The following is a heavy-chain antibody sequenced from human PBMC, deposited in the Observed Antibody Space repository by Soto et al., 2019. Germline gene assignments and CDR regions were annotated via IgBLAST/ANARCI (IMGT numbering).Heavy chain of an antibody. Sequence: QVQLVESGGGVVQPGRSLRLSCAASGLTFSSYGMHWVRQAPGKGLEWVAVISYDGSNKYYADSVKGRFTISRDNSKNTLYLQMNSLRAEDTAVYYCAKDLSVVVVAATALDYWGQGTLVTVSS. D-gene: IGHD2-15*01. CDR3: AKDLSVVVVAATALDY. CDR2: ISYDGSNK. V-gene: IGHV3-30*18. CDR1: GLTFSSYG. J-gene: IGHJ4*02.